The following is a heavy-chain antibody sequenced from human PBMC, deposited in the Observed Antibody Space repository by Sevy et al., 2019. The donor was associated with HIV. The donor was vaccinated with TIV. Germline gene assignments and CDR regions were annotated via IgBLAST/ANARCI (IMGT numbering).Heavy chain of an antibody. D-gene: IGHD3-3*01. CDR2: ISSSSSTI. CDR3: ARRRLDFWSGYYDRYYYYYYGMDV. CDR1: GFTFSSYS. J-gene: IGHJ6*02. Sequence: GGYLRLSCAASGFTFSSYSMNWVRQAPGKGLEWVSYISSSSSTIYYADSVKGRFTISRDNAKNSRYLQMNSLRDEDTAVYYCARRRLDFWSGYYDRYYYYYYGMDVWGQGTTVTVSS. V-gene: IGHV3-48*02.